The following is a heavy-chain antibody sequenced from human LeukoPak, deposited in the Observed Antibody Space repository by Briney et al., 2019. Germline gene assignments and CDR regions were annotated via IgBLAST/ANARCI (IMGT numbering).Heavy chain of an antibody. Sequence: GGSLRLSCAASGFTVSSNYMSWVRQAPGKGLEWVSVIYSGGSTYYADSVKGRFTISRDNSKNTLYLQMNSLRAEDTAVYYCAKDRAIAAAGPFDYWGQGTLVTVSS. V-gene: IGHV3-53*05. CDR1: GFTVSSNY. CDR3: AKDRAIAAAGPFDY. J-gene: IGHJ4*02. CDR2: IYSGGST. D-gene: IGHD6-13*01.